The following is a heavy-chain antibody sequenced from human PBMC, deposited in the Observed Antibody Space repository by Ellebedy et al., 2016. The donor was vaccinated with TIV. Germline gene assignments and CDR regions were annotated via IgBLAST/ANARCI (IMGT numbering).Heavy chain of an antibody. CDR3: ARHFRVGLAGDVRGEYLYFDL. V-gene: IGHV4-61*01. J-gene: IGHJ2*01. D-gene: IGHD3-10*02. Sequence: SETLSLTXSVSGGSVTSGSYYWKWIRQPPGKGLEWIGEISYSGTTDYNPSLKSRVTISVDTSKNQFSLKLSSLTAADTAVYYCARHFRVGLAGDVRGEYLYFDLWGRGTLVTVSS. CDR2: ISYSGTT. CDR1: GGSVTSGSYY.